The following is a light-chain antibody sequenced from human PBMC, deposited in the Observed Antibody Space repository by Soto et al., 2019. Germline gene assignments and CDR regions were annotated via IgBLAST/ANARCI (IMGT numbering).Light chain of an antibody. J-gene: IGLJ1*01. CDR1: SSDVGNYNL. CDR3: CSYAGSSFYG. Sequence: QSVLTQPASVSGSPGQSITISCTGTSSDVGNYNLVSWYQQHPGKAPKIMIYEGTKRPSGVSNRFSGSKSGNTASLTISGLQAEDEADYYCCSYAGSSFYGFGTGTKVTVL. V-gene: IGLV2-23*01. CDR2: EGT.